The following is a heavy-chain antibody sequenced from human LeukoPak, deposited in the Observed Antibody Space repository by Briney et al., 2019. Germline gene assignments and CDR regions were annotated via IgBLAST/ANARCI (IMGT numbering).Heavy chain of an antibody. CDR2: ISGSGDST. Sequence: GESLKISCAASGFTFSSYAMSWVRQAPGKGLEWVSAISGSGDSTYYADSVKGRFTISRDNSKNTLYLQMNSLRAEDTAVYYCAKRYYDILTGYSNYFDYWGQGTLVTVSS. J-gene: IGHJ4*02. CDR3: AKRYYDILTGYSNYFDY. V-gene: IGHV3-23*01. CDR1: GFTFSSYA. D-gene: IGHD3-9*01.